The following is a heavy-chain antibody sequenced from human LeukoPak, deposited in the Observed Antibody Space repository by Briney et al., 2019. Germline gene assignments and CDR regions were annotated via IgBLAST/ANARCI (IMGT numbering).Heavy chain of an antibody. V-gene: IGHV3-23*01. CDR2: ISASGP. CDR1: GFTFSSYS. J-gene: IGHJ4*02. D-gene: IGHD3-22*01. CDR3: AKDHESDGYPCLDH. Sequence: QPGGSLRLSCAASGFTFSSYSMNWVRQAPGKGLEWVSTISASGPYYADAVRGRFTISRDNSRNTLSLQMDSLRAEDTAVYYCAKDHESDGYPCLDHWGLGTLVTVSS.